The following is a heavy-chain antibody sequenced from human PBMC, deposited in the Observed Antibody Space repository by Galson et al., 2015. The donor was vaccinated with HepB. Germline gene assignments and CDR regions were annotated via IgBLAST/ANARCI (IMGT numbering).Heavy chain of an antibody. CDR3: TKASGRGAGMTTSFDF. D-gene: IGHD1-1*01. V-gene: IGHV3-23*01. J-gene: IGHJ4*02. Sequence: SLRLSCAASGFHFSDYAMTWVRQAPGKGLDWVSTISNNETTYYADSVQGRFTISRDNSRSTLYLHMDKLRVADTALYFCTKASGRGAGMTTSFDFWGQGTLISVS. CDR1: GFHFSDYA. CDR2: ISNNETT.